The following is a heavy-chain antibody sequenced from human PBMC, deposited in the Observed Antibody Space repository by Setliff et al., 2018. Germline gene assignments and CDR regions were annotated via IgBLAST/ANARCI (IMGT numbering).Heavy chain of an antibody. CDR2: ISVYNGHR. V-gene: IGHV1-18*01. CDR1: GYTFNNYG. Sequence: ASVKVSCKASGYTFNNYGITWVRQAPGQGLEWMGWISVYNGHRYSAQKLQGRVSMTTDTSTSTVYMELSSLKSNDTAVYYCARAGSAPARRKGVFEYWGQGTLVTVSS. J-gene: IGHJ4*02. CDR3: ARAGSAPARRKGVFEY. D-gene: IGHD6-13*01.